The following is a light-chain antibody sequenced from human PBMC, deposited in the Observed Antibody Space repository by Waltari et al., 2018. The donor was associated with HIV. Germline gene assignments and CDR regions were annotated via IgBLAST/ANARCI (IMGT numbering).Light chain of an antibody. CDR1: SSDVGGYNY. CDR2: DVS. CDR3: CSYAGTSTWV. V-gene: IGLV2-23*02. Sequence: QSALTQPASVSGSPGQSITISCTGTSSDVGGYNYVSWYQQHPGKAHKLMIYDVSKRPSGVSIRFSGSKAGNTASLTISGLQAEDEADYYCCSYAGTSTWVFGGGTQLTVL. J-gene: IGLJ3*02.